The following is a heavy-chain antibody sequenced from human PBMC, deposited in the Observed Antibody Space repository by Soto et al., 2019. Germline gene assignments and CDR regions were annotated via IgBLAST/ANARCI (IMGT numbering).Heavy chain of an antibody. J-gene: IGHJ6*02. D-gene: IGHD3-3*01. CDR2: IYQSGRT. CDR1: GDSISAFDFS. V-gene: IGHV4-30-2*01. Sequence: SDTLSLTSAVPGDSISAFDFSWSWIRQPPGRGLEWIGSIYQSGRTYYIPSLKSRVTMSLDKYKNQFSLKISSVVAADTAIYYCARERTIFGVVPGGGVDVWGHGTTVTVSS. CDR3: ARERTIFGVVPGGGVDV.